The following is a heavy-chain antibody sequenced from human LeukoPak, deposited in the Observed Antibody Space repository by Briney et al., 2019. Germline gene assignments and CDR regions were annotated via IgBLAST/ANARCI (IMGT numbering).Heavy chain of an antibody. CDR1: RYSISSGFY. J-gene: IGHJ4*02. CDR3: ARVSAYSSSPGDYFDY. Sequence: SETLSLTCTVSRYSISSGFYWGWIRQPPGKGLEWIGSIYSSGSTYYNPSLKSRVTISVDTSKNQFSLKLSSVTAADTAVYYCARVSAYSSSPGDYFDYWGQGTLVTVSS. CDR2: IYSSGST. D-gene: IGHD6-6*01. V-gene: IGHV4-38-2*02.